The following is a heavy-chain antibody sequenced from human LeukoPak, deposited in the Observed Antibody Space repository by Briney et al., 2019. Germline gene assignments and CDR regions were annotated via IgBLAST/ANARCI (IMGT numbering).Heavy chain of an antibody. CDR3: ANGIPPGHIVGN. D-gene: IGHD2-21*01. Sequence: PGGSLRLSCAASGFTFSSYAMSWVRQAPGKGGEGVSAISVSGGSTYYAASVKAPFTISRDNSKNTLYLQMNSLRAEDTAVYYCANGIPPGHIVGNWGQGTLVTVSS. CDR2: ISVSGGST. V-gene: IGHV3-23*01. CDR1: GFTFSSYA. J-gene: IGHJ4*02.